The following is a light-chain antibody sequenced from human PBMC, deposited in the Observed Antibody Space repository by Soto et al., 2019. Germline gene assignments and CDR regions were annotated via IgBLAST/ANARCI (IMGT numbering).Light chain of an antibody. CDR2: AAS. Sequence: DIKMTQSPSSLSASVGDRVTITCRASKSISSYLNWYQQKPGKAPKLMIYAASILQKGVTSRFSGSGSGTDFTLTISSLQPEDFATYYFQQSYSTPLFTFGPGTKVDIK. CDR1: KSISSY. CDR3: QQSYSTPLFT. J-gene: IGKJ3*01. V-gene: IGKV1-39*01.